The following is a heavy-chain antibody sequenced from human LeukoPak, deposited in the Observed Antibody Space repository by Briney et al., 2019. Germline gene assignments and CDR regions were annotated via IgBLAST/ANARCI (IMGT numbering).Heavy chain of an antibody. V-gene: IGHV5-51*01. Sequence: GESLKISCRGSGYSFTSYWIAWVRQMPGKGLEWMGAIYPGDSDTRYSPSFQGQVTISVDKSISTAYLQWSSLKASDTAMYYCARLLEGVAGTWGYWGQGTLVTVS. CDR1: GYSFTSYW. CDR3: ARLLEGVAGTWGY. D-gene: IGHD6-19*01. J-gene: IGHJ4*02. CDR2: IYPGDSDT.